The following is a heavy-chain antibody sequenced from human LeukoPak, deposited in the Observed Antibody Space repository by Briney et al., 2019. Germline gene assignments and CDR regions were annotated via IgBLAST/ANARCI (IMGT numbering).Heavy chain of an antibody. CDR1: GGTFSSYA. Sequence: PVASVKVSCTASGGTFSSYAISWVRQAPGQGLEWMGGIIPIFGTANYAHQFQGRVTMTRDTSTSTVYMELSSLRSEDTAVFYCAREKYGSPVAAPDYWGQGTLVTVSS. V-gene: IGHV1-69*05. CDR2: IIPIFGTA. D-gene: IGHD2-15*01. J-gene: IGHJ4*02. CDR3: AREKYGSPVAAPDY.